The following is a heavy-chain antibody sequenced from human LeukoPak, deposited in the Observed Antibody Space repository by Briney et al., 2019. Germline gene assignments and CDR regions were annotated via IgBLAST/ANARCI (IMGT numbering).Heavy chain of an antibody. D-gene: IGHD2-2*01. Sequence: GGSLRLSCAASGFTFSSYGMHWVRQAPGKGLEWVAVIWYDGSNKYYADSVKGRFTISRDNSKNTLYLQMNSLRAEDTAVYYCARDACSSTSCTLKYFDYWGQGTLVTVSS. J-gene: IGHJ4*02. CDR3: ARDACSSTSCTLKYFDY. CDR2: IWYDGSNK. V-gene: IGHV3-33*01. CDR1: GFTFSSYG.